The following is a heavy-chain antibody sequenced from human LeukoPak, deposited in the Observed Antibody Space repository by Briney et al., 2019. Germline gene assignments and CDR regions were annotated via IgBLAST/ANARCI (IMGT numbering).Heavy chain of an antibody. D-gene: IGHD2-2*01. CDR2: INTNTGNP. CDR3: ARDSSQGDIVVVPSSEQIDY. V-gene: IGHV7-4-1*02. CDR1: GYTFTSYA. J-gene: IGHJ4*02. Sequence: ASVKVSCKASGYTFTSYAMNWVRQAPGQGLEWMGWINTNTGNPTYAQGFTGRFVFSLDPSVSTAYLQISSLKAEDTAVYYCARDSSQGDIVVVPSSEQIDYWGQGTLVTVSS.